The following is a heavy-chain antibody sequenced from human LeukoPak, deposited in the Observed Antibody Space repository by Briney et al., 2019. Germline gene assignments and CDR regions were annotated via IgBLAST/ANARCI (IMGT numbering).Heavy chain of an antibody. CDR2: INSDGSST. Sequence: GGSLRLSCAASGFTFSSYWMHWVRQAPGKGLVWVSRINSDGSSTSYADSVKGRFTIPRDNAKNTLYLQMNSLRAEDTAVYYCAREGEYYYFDYWGQGTLVTVSS. CDR3: AREGEYYYFDY. CDR1: GFTFSSYW. D-gene: IGHD3-10*01. J-gene: IGHJ4*02. V-gene: IGHV3-74*01.